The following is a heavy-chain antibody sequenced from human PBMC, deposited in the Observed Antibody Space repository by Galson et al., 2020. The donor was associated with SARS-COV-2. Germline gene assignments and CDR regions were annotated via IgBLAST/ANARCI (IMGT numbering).Heavy chain of an antibody. Sequence: ASVKVSCKASGYTFIGYFMHWVRQAPGQGLEWMGWINPNSGGTNYAQKFQGRVTMTRDTSISTAYMELSRLRSDDTAVYYCAREKRVPRTPMDVWGQGTTVTVSS. D-gene: IGHD2-15*01. CDR2: INPNSGGT. CDR1: GYTFIGYF. CDR3: AREKRVPRTPMDV. V-gene: IGHV1-2*02. J-gene: IGHJ6*02.